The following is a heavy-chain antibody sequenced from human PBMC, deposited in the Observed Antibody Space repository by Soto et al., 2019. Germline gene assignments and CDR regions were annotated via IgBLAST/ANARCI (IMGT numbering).Heavy chain of an antibody. CDR3: ARDRGARWLRYDAFDI. J-gene: IGHJ3*02. V-gene: IGHV1-69*01. CDR1: GGTFSSYA. Sequence: QVQLVQSGAEVKKPGSSVKVSCKASGGTFSSYAISWVRQAPGPGLEWMGGIIPIFGTANYAQKFQGRVTLTADESTRTAYMELSSLRAEGTAVYYCARDRGARWLRYDAFDIWGQGTMVTVSS. CDR2: IIPIFGTA. D-gene: IGHD5-12*01.